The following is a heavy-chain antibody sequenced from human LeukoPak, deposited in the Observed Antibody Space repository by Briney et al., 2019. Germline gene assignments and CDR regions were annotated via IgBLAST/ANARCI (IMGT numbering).Heavy chain of an antibody. J-gene: IGHJ6*03. CDR2: IYHSGST. CDR3: AREGAPSYDFWSGYYQWYYYYYMDV. V-gene: IGHV4-38-2*02. CDR1: GYSISSGYY. D-gene: IGHD3-3*01. Sequence: PSETLSLTCAVSGYSISSGYYWGWIRPPPGKGLEWIGSIYHSGSTYYNPSLKSRVTISVDTSKNQFSLKLSSVTAADTAVYYCAREGAPSYDFWSGYYQWYYYYYMDVWGKGTTVTVSS.